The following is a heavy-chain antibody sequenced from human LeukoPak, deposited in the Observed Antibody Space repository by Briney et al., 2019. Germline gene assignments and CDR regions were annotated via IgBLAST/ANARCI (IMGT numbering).Heavy chain of an antibody. Sequence: GASVKVSCKASGYTFTGYYMHWVRQAPGQGLEWMGWINTNTGDPTYAQGFTGRFAFSLDTSVSTAYLQISSLKAEDTAVYYCVLFGAVLRVSYYMDVWGKGATVTVSS. D-gene: IGHD6-19*01. V-gene: IGHV7-4-1*02. CDR3: VLFGAVLRVSYYMDV. CDR1: GYTFTGYY. J-gene: IGHJ6*03. CDR2: INTNTGDP.